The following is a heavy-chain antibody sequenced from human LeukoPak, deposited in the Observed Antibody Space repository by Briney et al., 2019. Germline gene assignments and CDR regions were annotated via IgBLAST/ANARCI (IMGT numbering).Heavy chain of an antibody. CDR2: IYYSGST. V-gene: IGHV4-59*08. CDR3: ASDLHSSGYYHY. J-gene: IGHJ4*02. CDR1: GGSISSYY. Sequence: SETLSLTCTVSGGSISSYYWSWIRQPPGKGLEWIGYIYYSGSTNYNPSLKSRVTISVDTSKNQFSLKLSSVTAADTAVYYCASDLHSSGYYHYWGQGTLVTVSS. D-gene: IGHD3-22*01.